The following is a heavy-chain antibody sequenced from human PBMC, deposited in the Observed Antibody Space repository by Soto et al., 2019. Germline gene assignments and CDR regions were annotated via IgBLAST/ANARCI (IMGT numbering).Heavy chain of an antibody. D-gene: IGHD6-13*01. V-gene: IGHV1-69*02. J-gene: IGHJ4*02. Sequence: SVKVSCKASGGTFSSYTISWVRQAPGQGLEWMGRIIPILGIANYAQKFQGRVTITADKSTSTAYTELSSLRSEDTAVYYCARAGIAAADNYFDYWGQGTLVTVSS. CDR3: ARAGIAAADNYFDY. CDR2: IIPILGIA. CDR1: GGTFSSYT.